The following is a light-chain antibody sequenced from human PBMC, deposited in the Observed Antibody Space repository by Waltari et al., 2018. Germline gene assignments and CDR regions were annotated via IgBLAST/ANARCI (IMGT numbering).Light chain of an antibody. CDR2: DAS. J-gene: IGKJ2*01. CDR3: QQYNNWPKT. Sequence: EIVMTQSPATLSVSPGERATLTCRASQTVSTNLAWYQQRPGQAPRLLIYDASTRATAIPARFSGSGSGTEFTFTISSLQSEDFAVYYCQQYNNWPKTFGQGTKLEIK. CDR1: QTVSTN. V-gene: IGKV3-15*01.